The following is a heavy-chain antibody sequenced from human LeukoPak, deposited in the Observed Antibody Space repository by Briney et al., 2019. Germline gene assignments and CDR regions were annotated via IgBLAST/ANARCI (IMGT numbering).Heavy chain of an antibody. V-gene: IGHV4-39*07. Sequence: SETLSLTCTVSGGSISSGGYYWSWIRQPPGKGLEWIGEINHSGSTNYNPSLKSRVTISVDTSKNQFSLKLSSVTAADTAVYYCARAPAEAVAGTRGAFDIWGQGTMVTVSS. D-gene: IGHD6-19*01. J-gene: IGHJ3*02. CDR3: ARAPAEAVAGTRGAFDI. CDR2: INHSGST. CDR1: GGSISSGGYY.